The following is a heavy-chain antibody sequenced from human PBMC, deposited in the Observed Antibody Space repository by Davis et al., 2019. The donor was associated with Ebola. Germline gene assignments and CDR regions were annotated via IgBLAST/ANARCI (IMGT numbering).Heavy chain of an antibody. V-gene: IGHV4-4*02. CDR2: IHHSGST. CDR3: ARVDYYDSSGYYGRWFDP. CDR1: GGSVSSGDW. D-gene: IGHD3-22*01. J-gene: IGHJ5*02. Sequence: SETLSLTCVVSGGSVSSGDWWNWVRQSPGKGLEWIGEIHHSGSTNYNSSLKSRVTISLDKSKNQFSLKLNSVTAADTAVYYCARVDYYDSSGYYGRWFDPWGQGTLVTVSS.